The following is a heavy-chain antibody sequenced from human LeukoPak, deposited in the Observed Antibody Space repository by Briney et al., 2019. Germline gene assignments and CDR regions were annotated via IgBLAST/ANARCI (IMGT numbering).Heavy chain of an antibody. D-gene: IGHD3-10*01. CDR3: ARQEGPNYYGSGSYHGFDY. V-gene: IGHV3-30*04. J-gene: IGHJ4*02. CDR2: ISYDGSNK. Sequence: GRSLRLSCAASGFTFSSYAMHWVRQAPGKGLEWVAVISYDGSNKYYADSVKGRFTISRDNSKNTLYLQMNSLRAEDTAVYYCARQEGPNYYGSGSYHGFDYWGQGTLVTVSS. CDR1: GFTFSSYA.